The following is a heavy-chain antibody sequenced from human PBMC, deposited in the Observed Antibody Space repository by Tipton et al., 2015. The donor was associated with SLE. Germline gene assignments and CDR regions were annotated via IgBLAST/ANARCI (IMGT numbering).Heavy chain of an antibody. V-gene: IGHV3-21*01. J-gene: IGHJ4*02. CDR2: ISSSSSYI. D-gene: IGHD3-22*01. Sequence: SLRLSCAASGFTFSSYSMNWVRQAPGKGLEWVSFISSSSSYIYYADSMKGRFTISRDNAKNSLYLQMNSLRAEDTAVYYCAIGEYYYDSSGYPTDYWGQGTLVTVSS. CDR1: GFTFSSYS. CDR3: AIGEYYYDSSGYPTDY.